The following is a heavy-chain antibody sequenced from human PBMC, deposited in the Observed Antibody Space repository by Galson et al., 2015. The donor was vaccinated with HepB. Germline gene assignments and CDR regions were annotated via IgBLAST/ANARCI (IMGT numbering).Heavy chain of an antibody. D-gene: IGHD2-15*01. J-gene: IGHJ4*02. Sequence: SLRLSCAASGLTFSSHVMSWVRQAPGKGLQWLSTIGVGTYYTDSVKGRFTVSRDNSKNTLYLQMNSLRAEDTAVYYCAKAQFQDSSFDYWGQGTLVTVSS. CDR3: AKAQFQDSSFDY. CDR2: IGVGT. CDR1: GLTFSSHV. V-gene: IGHV3-23*01.